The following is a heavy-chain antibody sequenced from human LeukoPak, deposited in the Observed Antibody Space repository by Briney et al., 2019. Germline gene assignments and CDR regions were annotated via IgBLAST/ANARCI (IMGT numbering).Heavy chain of an antibody. D-gene: IGHD3-22*01. CDR1: GYTFTGYY. CDR2: INPNSGGT. V-gene: IGHV1-2*02. J-gene: IGHJ3*02. Sequence: ASVNVSCKASGYTFTGYYIHWARQAPGQGLEWMGWINPNSGGTNYAQKFQGRVTMTRDTSISTAYMELSRLRSDDTAVYYCARVRVIVVVGPFDAFDIWGQGTMVTVSS. CDR3: ARVRVIVVVGPFDAFDI.